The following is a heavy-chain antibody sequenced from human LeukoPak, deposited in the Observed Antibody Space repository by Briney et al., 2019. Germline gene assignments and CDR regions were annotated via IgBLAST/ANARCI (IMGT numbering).Heavy chain of an antibody. V-gene: IGHV4-39*07. CDR3: ARVKYRGYDSLGQDAFDI. J-gene: IGHJ3*02. D-gene: IGHD5-12*01. CDR2: IYYSGTT. CDR1: GGSISTGRYY. Sequence: PSETLSLTCTVSGGSISTGRYYWGWIRQPPGKGLEWIGTIYYSGTTYYNMSLKSRLTISIDTSKNQFSLKLTSVTAADTAVYYCARVKYRGYDSLGQDAFDIWGQGTMVTVSS.